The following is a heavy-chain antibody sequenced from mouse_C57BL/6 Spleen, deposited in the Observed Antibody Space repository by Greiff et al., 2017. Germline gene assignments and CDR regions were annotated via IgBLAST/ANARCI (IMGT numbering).Heavy chain of an antibody. CDR2: INPNNGGT. Sequence: VQLKESGPELVKPGASVKMSCKASGYTFTDYNMHWVKQSHGKSLEWIGYINPNNGGTSYNQKFKGKATLTVNKSSSTAYMERRSLTSEDSAVYYCARWDGYYEDYWGQGTTLAVSS. D-gene: IGHD2-3*01. J-gene: IGHJ2*01. V-gene: IGHV1-22*01. CDR3: ARWDGYYEDY. CDR1: GYTFTDYN.